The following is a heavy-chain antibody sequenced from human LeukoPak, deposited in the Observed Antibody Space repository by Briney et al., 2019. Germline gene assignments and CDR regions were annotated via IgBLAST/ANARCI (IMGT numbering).Heavy chain of an antibody. V-gene: IGHV3-48*04. CDR1: GFTFSSYS. D-gene: IGHD4-23*01. Sequence: GGSLRLSCAASGFTFSSYSMNWVRQAPGKGLEWVSYISSSSTIYYADSVEGRFTISRDNAKNSLYLQMNSLRAEDTAVYYCARDRVTPGGGAVPFDYWGQGTLVTVSS. CDR3: ARDRVTPGGGAVPFDY. J-gene: IGHJ4*02. CDR2: ISSSSTI.